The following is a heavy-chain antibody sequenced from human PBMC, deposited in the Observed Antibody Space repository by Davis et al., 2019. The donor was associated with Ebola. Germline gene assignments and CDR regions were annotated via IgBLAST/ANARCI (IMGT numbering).Heavy chain of an antibody. CDR1: GFTFYRYE. D-gene: IGHD3/OR15-3a*01. CDR2: ISGSATST. V-gene: IGHV3-48*03. CDR3: ARRGLTEDAFDM. J-gene: IGHJ3*02. Sequence: GESLKISCASSGFTFYRYEMNWVRQAPGKGLEWVSYISGSATSTFYADSVKGRFTISRDSAKNSAYLQMNSLRAEDTAVYFCARRGLTEDAFDMWGQGTLVTVSS.